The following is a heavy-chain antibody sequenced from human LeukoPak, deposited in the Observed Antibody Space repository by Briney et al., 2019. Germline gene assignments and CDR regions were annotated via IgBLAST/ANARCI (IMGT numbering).Heavy chain of an antibody. D-gene: IGHD3-10*01. CDR1: GFTFSSYS. CDR2: ISISSSYI. V-gene: IGHV3-21*01. CDR3: ARAPIWGVGELFFNYYYYGMDV. Sequence: GGSLRLSCAASGFTFSSYSMNWVRQAPGKGLEWVSSISISSSYIYYADSVKGRFTISRDHAKNSLYLQMNRLTAEDTAVYYCARAPIWGVGELFFNYYYYGMDVWGQGTTVTVSS. J-gene: IGHJ6*02.